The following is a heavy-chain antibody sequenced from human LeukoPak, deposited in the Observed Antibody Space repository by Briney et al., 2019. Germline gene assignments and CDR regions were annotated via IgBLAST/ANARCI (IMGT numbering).Heavy chain of an antibody. D-gene: IGHD6-13*01. CDR3: ARLVRIAAAGYYYYYYMDV. CDR1: GGSISSYY. J-gene: IGHJ6*03. Sequence: SETLSLTCTVSGGSISSYYWSWIRQPAGKGLEWIGRIYTSGSTNYNPSLKSRVTMSVDTSKNQFSLKLSSVTAADTAVYYCARLVRIAAAGYYYYYYMDVWGKGTTVTISS. V-gene: IGHV4-4*07. CDR2: IYTSGST.